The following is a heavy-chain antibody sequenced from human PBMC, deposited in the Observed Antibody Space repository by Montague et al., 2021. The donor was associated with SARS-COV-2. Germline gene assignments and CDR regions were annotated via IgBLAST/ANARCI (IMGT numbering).Heavy chain of an antibody. CDR2: ISGDGATA. J-gene: IGHJ4*02. CDR1: GFTFGDYA. V-gene: IGHV3-23*01. CDR3: AKALYSGGFFFESGSDF. D-gene: IGHD6-19*01. Sequence: SLRLSCAASGFTFGDYAINWVRQAPGKGLEWVASISGDGATAYYXXSLLGRFAISRDNSKNTVLLQMDSLRVKDAAVYYCAKALYSGGFFFESGSDFWGQGTLVTVS.